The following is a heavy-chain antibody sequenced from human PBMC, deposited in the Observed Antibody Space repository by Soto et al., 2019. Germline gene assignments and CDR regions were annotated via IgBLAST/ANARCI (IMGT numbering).Heavy chain of an antibody. V-gene: IGHV4-30-4*01. CDR1: GGYISSGDYY. Sequence: QVQLQESGPGLVKPSQTLSLTCTFSGGYISSGDYYWRWIRQHPGKGLECIGYVYYSGRTYYNPSLKSRVTISVDTSKNQFSLKLSSVTAADTAVYYCARASPVVTDVWVQGTTVTVSS. CDR2: VYYSGRT. J-gene: IGHJ6*02. D-gene: IGHD5-18*01. CDR3: ARASPVVTDV.